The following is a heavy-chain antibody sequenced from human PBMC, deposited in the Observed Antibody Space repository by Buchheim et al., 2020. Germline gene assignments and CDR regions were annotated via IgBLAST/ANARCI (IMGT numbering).Heavy chain of an antibody. CDR3: ARGPYGMDV. CDR1: GGSISSSNW. J-gene: IGHJ6*02. V-gene: IGHV4-4*02. Sequence: QVQLQESGPGLVKPSGTLSLTCAVSGGSISSSNWWSWVRQPPGKGLEWIGEIFYSGSTNYDPSLQSRVTISADNFKHKFSPKLSSVTAADTAVYYCARGPYGMDVWGQGTT. CDR2: IFYSGST.